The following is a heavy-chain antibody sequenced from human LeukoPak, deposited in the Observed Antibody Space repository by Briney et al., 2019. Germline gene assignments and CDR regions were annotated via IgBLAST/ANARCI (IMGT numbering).Heavy chain of an antibody. D-gene: IGHD3-10*01. V-gene: IGHV3-23*01. CDR1: GFTLSNYV. CDR2: ISGSGGST. J-gene: IGHJ4*02. Sequence: GGSLRLSCVASGFTLSNYVMSWVRQAPGKGLEWVSAISGSGGSTYYADSVKGRFTISRDNSKTTLFLQMNSLRAEDTAVYYCARELVGYYFDYWGQGTLVTVSS. CDR3: ARELVGYYFDY.